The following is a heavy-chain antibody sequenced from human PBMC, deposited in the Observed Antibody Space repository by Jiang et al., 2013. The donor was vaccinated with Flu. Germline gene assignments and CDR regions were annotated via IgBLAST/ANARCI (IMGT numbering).Heavy chain of an antibody. D-gene: IGHD1-1*01. V-gene: IGHV5-51*01. CDR1: YRFTNYW. J-gene: IGHJ4*02. CDR2: IFLLTLIP. CDR3: ARHGLGFRTGYPNFDY. Sequence: YRFTNYWIAWVRQTAREKGLEWMGIIFLLTLIPRYSPSFQGQVTISADKSISTAYLQWSSLKASDTAMYYCARHGLGFRTGYPNFDYWGQGILVTV.